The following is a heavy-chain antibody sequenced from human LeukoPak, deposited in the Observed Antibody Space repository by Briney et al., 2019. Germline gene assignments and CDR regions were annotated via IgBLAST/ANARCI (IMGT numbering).Heavy chain of an antibody. V-gene: IGHV3-30*03. CDR2: ISYDGSNK. CDR3: ARDFPTMTTAGAFDI. Sequence: PGRSLRLSCAASGFTFSSYGMHWVRQAPGKGLEWVAVISYDGSNKYYGDSVKGRFTISRDNTKNSLYLQMNSLRAQDTAVYYCARDFPTMTTAGAFDIWGQGTMATVSS. CDR1: GFTFSSYG. J-gene: IGHJ3*02. D-gene: IGHD4-17*01.